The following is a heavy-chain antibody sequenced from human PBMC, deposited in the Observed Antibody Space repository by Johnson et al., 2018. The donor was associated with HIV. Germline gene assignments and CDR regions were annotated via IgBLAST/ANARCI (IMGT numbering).Heavy chain of an antibody. CDR3: ARGLYHSSSWTDHFDI. J-gene: IGHJ3*02. Sequence: EVQLLESGGGLVQPGRSLRLSCAASGFTFGDYAMHWVRQGPGKGLEWVSSISWNSVSIGYADSVKGRFTISRDNAKNSLYLQMNSLRAEDAALYYCARGLYHSSSWTDHFDIWGHGTMVTVSS. V-gene: IGHV3-9*01. CDR1: GFTFGDYA. CDR2: ISWNSVSI. D-gene: IGHD3/OR15-3a*01.